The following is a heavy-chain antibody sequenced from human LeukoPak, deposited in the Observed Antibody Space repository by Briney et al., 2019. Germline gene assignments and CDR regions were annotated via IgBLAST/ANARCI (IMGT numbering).Heavy chain of an antibody. CDR2: INPNSGYT. CDR3: ARGSYYSDSSGYFDY. D-gene: IGHD3-22*01. CDR1: GYTVTGYY. V-gene: IGHV1-2*02. Sequence: ASVKVSCKASGYTVTGYYIHWVRQAPGQGLDWMGWINPNSGYTHSAQNFQGRLTMTRDTSTDTAYMELSSLRSDDTAVYYCARGSYYSDSSGYFDYWGQGTLVTLSS. J-gene: IGHJ4*02.